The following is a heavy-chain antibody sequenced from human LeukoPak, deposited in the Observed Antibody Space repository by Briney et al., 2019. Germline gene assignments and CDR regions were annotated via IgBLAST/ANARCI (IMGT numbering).Heavy chain of an antibody. CDR3: ARGSDYYDSSGPDAFDI. D-gene: IGHD3-22*01. CDR1: GFTFSSYD. CDR2: IGTAGDP. V-gene: IGHV3-13*05. Sequence: GGSLRLSCAASGFTFSSYDMHWVRRATGKGLEWVSAIGTAGDPYYPGSVKGRFTISRENAKNSLYLQMNSLRAGDTAVYYCARGSDYYDSSGPDAFDIWGQGTMVTVSS. J-gene: IGHJ3*02.